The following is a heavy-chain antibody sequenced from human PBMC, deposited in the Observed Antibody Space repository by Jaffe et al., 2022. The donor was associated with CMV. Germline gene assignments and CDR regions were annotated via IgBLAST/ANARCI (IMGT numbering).Heavy chain of an antibody. D-gene: IGHD3-22*01. J-gene: IGHJ3*02. CDR3: ARDFGYYYDSRYAFDI. CDR2: INPNSGGT. CDR1: GYTFTGYY. Sequence: QVQLVQSGAEVKKPGASVKVSCKASGYTFTGYYMHWVRQAPGQGLEWMGWINPNSGGTNYAQKFQGRVTMTRDTSISTAYMELSRLRSDDTAVYYCARDFGYYYDSRYAFDIWGQGTMVTVSS. V-gene: IGHV1-2*02.